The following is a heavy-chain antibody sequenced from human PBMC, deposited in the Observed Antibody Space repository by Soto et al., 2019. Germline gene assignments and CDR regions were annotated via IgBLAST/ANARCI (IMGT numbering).Heavy chain of an antibody. CDR1: GGSISSGENF. D-gene: IGHD1-26*01. Sequence: PSETLSLTCTVSGGSISSGENFWNWIRQSPGKGLEWIGYIHHSGSTYYNPSLKRRLTISVDTSKNQNSLKLNSVTAADTAVYYCARDTRTYPYYFDDWGQGTLVTVSS. CDR2: IHHSGST. CDR3: ARDTRTYPYYFDD. V-gene: IGHV4-30-4*01. J-gene: IGHJ4*02.